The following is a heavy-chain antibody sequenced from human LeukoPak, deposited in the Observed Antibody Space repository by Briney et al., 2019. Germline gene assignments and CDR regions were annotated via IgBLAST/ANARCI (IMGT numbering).Heavy chain of an antibody. CDR1: GFTFSGSA. CDR2: IRSKANSYAT. J-gene: IGHJ4*02. V-gene: IGHV3-73*01. CDR3: TSYYYDSSGYYSPN. Sequence: GRTLSLFCAASGFTFSGSAMHWVPEASGKGLECGGGIRSKANSYATAYAASVKGSFTISRDDSKTTAYQQMNSLKTDDTAVYYCTSYYYDSSGYYSPNWGQGTMVTVSS. D-gene: IGHD3-22*01.